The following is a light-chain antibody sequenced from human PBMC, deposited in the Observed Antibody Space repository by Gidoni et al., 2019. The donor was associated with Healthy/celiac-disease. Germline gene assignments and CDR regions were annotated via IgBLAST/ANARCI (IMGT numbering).Light chain of an antibody. J-gene: IGLJ2*01. Sequence: SSVLPQPPSVSLAPGKTARSTCGGNNIGSKSVHWYQQKPGQAHVLVVYDDSDRPSGIPERFSGSNSGNTATLTISRVEAGDEADYYCQVWDSSSDHVVFGGGTKLTVL. CDR3: QVWDSSSDHVV. CDR2: DDS. V-gene: IGLV3-21*03. CDR1: NIGSKS.